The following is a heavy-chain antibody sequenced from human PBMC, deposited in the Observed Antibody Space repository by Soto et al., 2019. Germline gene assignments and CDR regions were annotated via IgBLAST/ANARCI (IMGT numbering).Heavy chain of an antibody. Sequence: QVRLVESGGGVVQPGRSLRLSCAASGFTLSDYVMHWVRQAPGKGLEWVALISYDGNNKDYADSVKGRFTISSDSSKNTQYLEMNGLRPEDTAVYYCAGEAHAMDVWGQGTTVTLSS. CDR3: AGEAHAMDV. CDR2: ISYDGNNK. CDR1: GFTLSDYV. V-gene: IGHV3-30-3*01. J-gene: IGHJ6*02.